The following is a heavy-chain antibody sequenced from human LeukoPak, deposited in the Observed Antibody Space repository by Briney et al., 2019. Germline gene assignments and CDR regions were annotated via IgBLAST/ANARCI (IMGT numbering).Heavy chain of an antibody. D-gene: IGHD6-19*01. V-gene: IGHV3-23*01. CDR2: ISGSGSST. CDR3: AKDRQWLVDY. J-gene: IGHJ4*02. Sequence: GGSLRLSCAASGFTFSSYAMSWVRQAPGKGQEWVSVISGSGSSTYYADSVKGRLTISRDNSKNTLYLQMNSLRAEDTAVYYCAKDRQWLVDYWGQGTLVTVSS. CDR1: GFTFSSYA.